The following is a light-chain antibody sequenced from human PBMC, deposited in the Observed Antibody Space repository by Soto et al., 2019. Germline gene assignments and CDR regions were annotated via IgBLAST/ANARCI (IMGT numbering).Light chain of an antibody. CDR2: LGS. J-gene: IGKJ1*01. CDR1: QSLHSNGINY. V-gene: IGKV2-28*01. Sequence: LVVTQSPRSLPVTPGEPASMSCRASQSLHSNGINYLHWYLQKPGQSPQLLIYLGSNRASGVPDRFSGSGSGTEYTLKISRVEAEDVGVYYCMQALQKPSTFCQGTKVDIK. CDR3: MQALQKPST.